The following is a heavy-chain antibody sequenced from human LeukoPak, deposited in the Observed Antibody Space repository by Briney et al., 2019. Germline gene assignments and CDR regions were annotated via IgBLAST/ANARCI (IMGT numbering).Heavy chain of an antibody. CDR1: GFTFSNYA. Sequence: GGSLRLSCAASGFTFSNYAMHWVRQAPGKGLEYVSAISSNGGSTYYANSVKGRFTISRDNSKNTLYLQMNSLRAEDTAVYYCAREVYSSSWTVDYWGQGTLVTVSS. CDR3: AREVYSSSWTVDY. J-gene: IGHJ4*02. D-gene: IGHD6-13*01. CDR2: ISSNGGST. V-gene: IGHV3-64*01.